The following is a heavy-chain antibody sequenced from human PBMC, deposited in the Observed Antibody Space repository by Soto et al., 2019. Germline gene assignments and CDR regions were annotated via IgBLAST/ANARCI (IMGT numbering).Heavy chain of an antibody. CDR1: GFSLRNPRLG. J-gene: IGHJ4*02. CDR3: ARFSSLWYYFDH. CDR2: IFSNDDN. D-gene: IGHD2-8*02. Sequence: QVTLKESGPVLVKPTETVTLTCTVSGFSLRNPRLGVTWVRQPPGKALECLAHIFSNDDNSDAISLNTRVTISNDISKSQVVLTMTNVGAGDTATYFCARFSSLWYYFDHWGQGTLVTVPS. V-gene: IGHV2-26*01.